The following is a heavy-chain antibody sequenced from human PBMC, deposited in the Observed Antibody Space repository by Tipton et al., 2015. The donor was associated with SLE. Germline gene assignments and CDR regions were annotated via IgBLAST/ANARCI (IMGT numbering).Heavy chain of an antibody. J-gene: IGHJ4*02. CDR3: ARGELSLDY. V-gene: IGHV1-18*01. Sequence: QLVQSGGEVKKPGASVKVSCKTSGYTLTNYGITWVRQAPGQGLEWMGWISAYNGNTNYAQKLQGRVTMTTDTFTTTAYMELRSLRSDDTAVYYCARGELSLDYWGQGSLVTVSS. CDR2: ISAYNGNT. CDR1: GYTLTNYG. D-gene: IGHD1-26*01.